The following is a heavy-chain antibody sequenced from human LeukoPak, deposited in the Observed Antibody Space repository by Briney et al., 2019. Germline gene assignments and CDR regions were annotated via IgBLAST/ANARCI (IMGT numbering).Heavy chain of an antibody. Sequence: GGSLRLSCAASGFTVSSNYMSWVRQAPGKGLEWVSSISSSSSYIYYADSVKGRFTISRDNAKNSLYLQMNSLRAEDTAVYYCARDKRWQWLTTPPYYYYGMDVWGQGTTVTVSS. CDR3: ARDKRWQWLTTPPYYYYGMDV. CDR2: ISSSSSYI. J-gene: IGHJ6*02. V-gene: IGHV3-21*01. D-gene: IGHD6-19*01. CDR1: GFTVSSNY.